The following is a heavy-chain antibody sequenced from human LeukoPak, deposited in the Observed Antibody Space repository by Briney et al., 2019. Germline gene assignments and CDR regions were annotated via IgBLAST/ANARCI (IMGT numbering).Heavy chain of an antibody. CDR1: GGTFSSYA. J-gene: IGHJ4*02. Sequence: GASVKVSCKASGGTFSSYAISWVRQAPGQGLEWMGGIIPIFGTANYAQKFQGRVTITADESTSTAYMELSSLRSEDTAVYYCARDAGGGLLFWVYWGQGTLVTVSS. V-gene: IGHV1-69*13. CDR3: ARDAGGGLLFWVY. D-gene: IGHD2-21*02. CDR2: IIPIFGTA.